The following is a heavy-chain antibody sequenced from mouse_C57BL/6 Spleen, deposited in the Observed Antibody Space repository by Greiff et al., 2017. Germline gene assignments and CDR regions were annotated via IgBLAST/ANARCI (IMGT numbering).Heavy chain of an antibody. CDR2: IDPETGGT. J-gene: IGHJ3*01. CDR1: GYTFTDYE. CDR3: TRGLLQAD. D-gene: IGHD3-3*01. V-gene: IGHV1-15*01. Sequence: VQLQQSGAELVRPGASVTLSCKASGYTFTDYEMHWVKQTPVHGLEWIGAIDPETGGTAYNQKFKGKAILTADKSSSTAYMELRSLTSEDSAVYYCTRGLLQADWGQGTLVTVSA.